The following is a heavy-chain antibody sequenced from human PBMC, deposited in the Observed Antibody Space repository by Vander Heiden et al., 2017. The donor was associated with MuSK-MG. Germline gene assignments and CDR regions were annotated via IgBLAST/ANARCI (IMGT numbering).Heavy chain of an antibody. CDR2: IPHDGGNE. D-gene: IGHD1-26*01. V-gene: IGHV3-30-3*01. CDR3: AIERGSSGYAGWFGP. J-gene: IGHJ5*02. CDR1: GFKFSGSI. Sequence: QVPLVESGGGVVQPGRSLRLPCAASGFKFSGSIMHWVRQAPGQGLEWIALIPHDGGNEQYADAVRGRFTISRDDSRNTVFLQMNSLRDEDTALYYCAIERGSSGYAGWFGPWGQGTLVTVSS.